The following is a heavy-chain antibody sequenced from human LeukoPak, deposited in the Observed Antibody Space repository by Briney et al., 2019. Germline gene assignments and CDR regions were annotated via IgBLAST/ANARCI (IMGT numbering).Heavy chain of an antibody. CDR3: ARVGDGYNHFDY. V-gene: IGHV4-34*01. D-gene: IGHD5-12*01. CDR1: GGSFSGYY. CDR2: INHSGST. J-gene: IGHJ4*02. Sequence: SETLSLTCAVYGGSFSGYYWSWIRQPPGKGLEWIGEINHSGSTNYNPSLKSRVTISVDTSKNQFSLKLSSVTAADTAVYYCARVGDGYNHFDYWGQGTLITVSS.